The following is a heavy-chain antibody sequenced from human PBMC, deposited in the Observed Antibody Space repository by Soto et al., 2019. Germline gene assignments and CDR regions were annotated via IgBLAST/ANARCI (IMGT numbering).Heavy chain of an antibody. CDR1: GASISGYY. D-gene: IGHD1-1*01. V-gene: IGHV4-4*07. CDR2: IYATGTT. J-gene: IGHJ5*02. CDR3: VRDGTKTLRDWLDP. Sequence: SETLSLTCTVSGASISGYYWSWIRKSAGKGLEWIGRIYATGTTDYNPSLKSRVMMSVDTSKKQFSLKLRSVTAADTAVYYCVRDGTKTLRDWLDPWGQGILVTVPS.